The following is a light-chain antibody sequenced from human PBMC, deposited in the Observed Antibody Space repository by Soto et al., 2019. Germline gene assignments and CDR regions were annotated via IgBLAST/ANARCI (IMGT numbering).Light chain of an antibody. CDR3: LQHNSYPIT. CDR1: QGIRND. J-gene: IGKJ5*01. V-gene: IGKV1-17*01. CDR2: AAS. Sequence: DIQMTQSPSSLSASVGDRVTITCRASQGIRNDVGWYQQKPGKAPKRLIHAASSLQSGVPSRFSGSGSGTEFTLTISSLQPEDFAAYYCLQHNSYPITLGQGTRLEIK.